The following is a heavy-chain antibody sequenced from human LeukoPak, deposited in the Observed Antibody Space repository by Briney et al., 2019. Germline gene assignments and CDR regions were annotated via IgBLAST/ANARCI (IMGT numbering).Heavy chain of an antibody. Sequence: AGGSLRLSCAASRFTFSSYEMNWVRQAPGKGLEWVSYISSSGSTIYYADSVKGRFTISRDNAKNSLYLQMNSLRAEDTAVYYCARVDWTGGNYYMDVWGKGTTVTISS. CDR3: ARVDWTGGNYYMDV. J-gene: IGHJ6*03. CDR2: ISSSGSTI. D-gene: IGHD1-1*01. V-gene: IGHV3-48*03. CDR1: RFTFSSYE.